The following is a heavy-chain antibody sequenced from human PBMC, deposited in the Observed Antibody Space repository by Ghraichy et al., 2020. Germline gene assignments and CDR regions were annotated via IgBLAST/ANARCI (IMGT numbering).Heavy chain of an antibody. CDR2: INAASGDT. D-gene: IGHD6-19*01. Sequence: ASVKVSCKTGRAHVCTPFTLEDLVCRGLLLEEMGWINAASGDTKYSQKFQGRVTITRDTSASTAYMELTNLRSEDTAVYYCARALHNGWSVDWGQGTLVTVSS. J-gene: IGHJ4*02. CDR1: RAHVCTPFT. V-gene: IGHV1-3*01. CDR3: ARALHNGWSVD.